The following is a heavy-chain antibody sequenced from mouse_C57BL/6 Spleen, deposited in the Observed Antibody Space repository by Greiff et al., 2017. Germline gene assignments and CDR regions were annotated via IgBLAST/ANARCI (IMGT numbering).Heavy chain of an antibody. D-gene: IGHD4-1*01. CDR3: ARTWDPYYYAMDY. V-gene: IGHV5-16*01. J-gene: IGHJ4*01. Sequence: EVKLMESEGGLVQPGSSMKLSCTASGFTFSDYYMAWVRQVPEKGLEWVANINYDGISTYYLDSLKSRFIISRDNAKNILYLQMSSLKSEDTATYYCARTWDPYYYAMDYWGQGTSVTVSS. CDR2: INYDGIST. CDR1: GFTFSDYY.